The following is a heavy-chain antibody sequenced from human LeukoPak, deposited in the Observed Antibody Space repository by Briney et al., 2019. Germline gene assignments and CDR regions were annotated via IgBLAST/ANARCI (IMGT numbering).Heavy chain of an antibody. CDR1: GGSFSGYY. CDR3: ARVCSDKDFDY. V-gene: IGHV4-34*01. D-gene: IGHD3-10*02. J-gene: IGHJ4*02. CDR2: INHSGST. Sequence: SETLSLTCAVYGGSFSGYYWSWIRQPPGKGLEWIGEINHSGSTNYNPSLKSRVTISVDTSKSQFSLKLSSVTAADTAVYYCARVCSDKDFDYWGQGTLVTVSS.